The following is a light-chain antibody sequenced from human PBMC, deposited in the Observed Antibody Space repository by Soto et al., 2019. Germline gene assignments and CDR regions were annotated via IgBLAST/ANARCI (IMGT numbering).Light chain of an antibody. CDR2: SNN. V-gene: IGLV1-44*01. J-gene: IGLJ1*01. Sequence: QSVLTQPPSASGTPGQMVTISCSGSSSNIGSNTVNWYQQLPGTAPKLLIYSNNQRPSGVPDRFSGSKSGTSASLAISGLQSEDEADYYCAAWDDSLNGQVFGTGTKVTVL. CDR3: AAWDDSLNGQV. CDR1: SSNIGSNT.